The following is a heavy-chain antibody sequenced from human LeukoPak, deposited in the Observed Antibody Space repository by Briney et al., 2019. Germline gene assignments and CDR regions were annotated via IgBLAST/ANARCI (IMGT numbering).Heavy chain of an antibody. V-gene: IGHV3-30-3*01. CDR2: ISYDGSNK. CDR3: ARALNGGIDY. D-gene: IGHD6-13*01. CDR1: GFTFSSYA. J-gene: IGHJ4*02. Sequence: GGSRRLSCAASGFTFSSYAMHWVRQAPGKGLEWVAVISYDGSNKYYADSVKGRFTISRDNSKNTLYLQMNSLRAEDTAVCYCARALNGGIDYWGQGTLVSVSS.